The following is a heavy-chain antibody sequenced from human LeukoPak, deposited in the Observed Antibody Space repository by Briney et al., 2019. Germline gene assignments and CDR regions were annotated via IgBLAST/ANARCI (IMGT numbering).Heavy chain of an antibody. J-gene: IGHJ4*02. Sequence: PGGSLRLSCTASGFIFNTYGMNWVRQAPGKGLEWVSHISSGSDSIYYADSVRGRFTVSRDDTKNSLYLQMNSLRADDSAVYYCAGEGSGWLPNYWGQGTLVTVSS. CDR1: GFIFNTYG. CDR3: AGEGSGWLPNY. D-gene: IGHD6-19*01. V-gene: IGHV3-48*04. CDR2: ISSGSDSI.